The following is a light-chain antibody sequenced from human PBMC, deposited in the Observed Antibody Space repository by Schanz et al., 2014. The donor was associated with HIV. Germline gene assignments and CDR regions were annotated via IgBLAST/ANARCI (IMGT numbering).Light chain of an antibody. Sequence: QSVLTQPASVSGSPGQSITISCSGTSSDIGGSDYVSWYQQHPGRAPKVLIYDVRDRPSGVSNRFSGSKSGNTASLTISGLQPEDEADYFCSSYTDRRTVVFGGGTKLTVL. CDR3: SSYTDRRTVV. CDR2: DVR. CDR1: SSDIGGSDY. J-gene: IGLJ3*02. V-gene: IGLV2-14*03.